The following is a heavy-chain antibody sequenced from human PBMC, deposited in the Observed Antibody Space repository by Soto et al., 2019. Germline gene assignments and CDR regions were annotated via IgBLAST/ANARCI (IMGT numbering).Heavy chain of an antibody. CDR1: GYTFTSYG. CDR3: ARDSELRSYGMDV. V-gene: IGHV1-18*01. J-gene: IGHJ6*02. D-gene: IGHD3-3*01. CDR2: ISAYNGNT. Sequence: ASVRVSCKASGYTFTSYGISWVRQAPGQGLEWMGWISAYNGNTNYAQKLQGRVTMTTDTSTSTAYMEPRSLRSDDTAVYYCARDSELRSYGMDVWGQGTTVTVSS.